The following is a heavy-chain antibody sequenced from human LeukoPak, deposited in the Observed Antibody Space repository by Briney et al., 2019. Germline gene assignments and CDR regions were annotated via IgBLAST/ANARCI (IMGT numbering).Heavy chain of an antibody. J-gene: IGHJ5*02. V-gene: IGHV5-51*01. Sequence: KRGESLKISCKGSGDRFTNYWIGWVRQMPGKGLEWMGIIYPGDSDTRYSPSFQGQVTVSADRATSTAYLQWSSLKASDSAMYYCARRPLRSQNWFSPWGQGTLVTVSS. CDR2: IYPGDSDT. D-gene: IGHD3-10*01. CDR1: GDRFTNYW. CDR3: ARRPLRSQNWFSP.